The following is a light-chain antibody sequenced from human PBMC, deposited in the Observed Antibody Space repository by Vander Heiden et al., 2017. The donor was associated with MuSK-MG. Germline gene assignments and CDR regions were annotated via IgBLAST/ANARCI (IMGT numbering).Light chain of an antibody. Sequence: QSVLTQPPSASGTPGQGVTIPCSGRTSHIGSNPVHWYQNRPGTAPKLLSSLNDQRPSGVPDRFSGSKSDTSASLAISGLQSEDEADYYCGTWDDSLNGVVFGGGTKLTVL. CDR3: GTWDDSLNGVV. J-gene: IGLJ2*01. CDR1: TSHIGSNP. CDR2: LND. V-gene: IGLV1-44*01.